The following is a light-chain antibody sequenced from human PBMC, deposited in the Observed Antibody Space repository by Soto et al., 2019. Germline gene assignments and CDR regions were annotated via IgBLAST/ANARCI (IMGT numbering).Light chain of an antibody. J-gene: IGLJ2*01. CDR1: NIGSKS. CDR3: QVWDSSSDHVV. V-gene: IGLV3-21*02. Sequence: SYELTQPPSVSVAPGQTARITCGGNNIGSKSVHWYQQKPGRAPVLVVYDDSDRPSGIPERFSGSNSGNTATLTISRVEAGDEADYYCQVWDSSSDHVVFGGGTNLTVL. CDR2: DDS.